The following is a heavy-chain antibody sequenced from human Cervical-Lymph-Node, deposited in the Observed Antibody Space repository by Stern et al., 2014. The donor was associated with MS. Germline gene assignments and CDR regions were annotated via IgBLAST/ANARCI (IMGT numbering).Heavy chain of an antibody. CDR1: GGSINSGGYY. V-gene: IGHV4-31*03. J-gene: IGHJ4*02. CDR3: ARGARYSDSSGYYFYFDY. D-gene: IGHD3-22*01. CDR2: IYYTGSA. Sequence: VQLVESGPGLVKPSQTLPLTCTVSGGSINSGGYYWSWIRQYPGKGPEWIGYIYYTGSAYYDPSLKSRLSMSIDTSKNQFSLNLNSVTAADTAVYYCARGARYSDSSGYYFYFDYWGQGTLVTVSS.